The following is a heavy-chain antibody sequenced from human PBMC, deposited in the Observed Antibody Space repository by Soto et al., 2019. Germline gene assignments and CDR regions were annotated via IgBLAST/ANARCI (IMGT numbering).Heavy chain of an antibody. CDR1: GGSISSSNW. D-gene: IGHD5-18*01. J-gene: IGHJ4*02. CDR3: ARVDTAMVVFDY. V-gene: IGHV4-4*02. CDR2: IYHSGST. Sequence: PSETLPLTCAVAGGSISSSNWRSWVRQPPGKGLEWIGEIYHSGSTNYNPSLKSRVTISVDKSKNQFSLKLSSVRAADTAVYYCARVDTAMVVFDYWGQGTLVTVSS.